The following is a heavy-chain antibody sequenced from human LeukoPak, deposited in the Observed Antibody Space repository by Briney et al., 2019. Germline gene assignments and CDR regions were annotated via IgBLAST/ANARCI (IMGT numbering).Heavy chain of an antibody. J-gene: IGHJ4*02. D-gene: IGHD3-3*01. V-gene: IGHV3-23*01. CDR3: AKDPYDFWSGSDY. CDR2: ISGSGGST. Sequence: GGSLRLSCAASGFTFSSYAMSWVRQAPGKGLEWVSAISGSGGSTYYADSVKGRFTISRDNSKNTLYLQMNSLRDEDTAVYYCAKDPYDFWSGSDYWGQGTLVTVSS. CDR1: GFTFSSYA.